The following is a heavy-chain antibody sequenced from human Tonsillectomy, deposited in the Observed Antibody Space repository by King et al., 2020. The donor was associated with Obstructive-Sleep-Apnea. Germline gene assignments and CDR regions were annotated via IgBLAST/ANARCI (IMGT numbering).Heavy chain of an antibody. V-gene: IGHV3-11*06. D-gene: IGHD6-13*01. CDR1: GFTFSDFY. Sequence: VQLVESGGGFVKPGGSLRLSCSASGFTFSDFYMSWIRQAPGKGLEWGAYISSVSDYPHHPDSVKGRFTISRDNAKNSLYLQMNSLRAEDTAVYYRARGGYSSIRVYWGQGTLVTVSS. CDR3: ARGGYSSIRVY. J-gene: IGHJ4*02. CDR2: ISSVSDYP.